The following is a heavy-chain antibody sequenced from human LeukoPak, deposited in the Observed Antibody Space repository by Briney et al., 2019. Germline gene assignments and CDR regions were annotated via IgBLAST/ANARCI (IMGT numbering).Heavy chain of an antibody. V-gene: IGHV1-69*05. CDR3: ARAQSRNVLRYFDWSATSFDY. Sequence: GPSVKVSCKASGGTFSSYAISWVRQAPGQGLEWMGRIIPIFGTANYAQKFQGRVTITTDESTSTAYMELSSLRSEDTAVYYCARAQSRNVLRYFDWSATSFDYWGQGTLVTVSS. D-gene: IGHD3-9*01. J-gene: IGHJ4*02. CDR1: GGTFSSYA. CDR2: IIPIFGTA.